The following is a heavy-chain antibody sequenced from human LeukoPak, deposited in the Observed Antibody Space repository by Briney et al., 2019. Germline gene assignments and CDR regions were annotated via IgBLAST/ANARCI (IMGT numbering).Heavy chain of an antibody. D-gene: IGHD3-10*01. CDR1: GGSFSGYY. Sequence: SETLSLTCAVYGGSFSGYYWSWIRQPPGKGLEWIGEINHSGSTNYNPSLKSRVTISVDTSKNQFSLKLSSVTAADTALYYCARDRYTMVRGVIGYWGQGTLVTVSS. J-gene: IGHJ4*02. CDR3: ARDRYTMVRGVIGY. V-gene: IGHV4-34*01. CDR2: INHSGST.